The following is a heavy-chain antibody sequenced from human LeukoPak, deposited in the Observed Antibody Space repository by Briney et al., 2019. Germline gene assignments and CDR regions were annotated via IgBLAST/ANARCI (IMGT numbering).Heavy chain of an antibody. CDR3: AREVSARDGSLGRPFDY. CDR2: IYSSGST. Sequence: SETLSLTCTVSGGSTTNYSWSWIRQPAGKGLEWIERIYSSGSTNYNASLKSRVTMSVDTSKNQFSLKLSSVTATDTAVYYCAREVSARDGSLGRPFDYWGQGTLVTISS. CDR1: GGSTTNYS. J-gene: IGHJ4*02. V-gene: IGHV4-4*07. D-gene: IGHD5-24*01.